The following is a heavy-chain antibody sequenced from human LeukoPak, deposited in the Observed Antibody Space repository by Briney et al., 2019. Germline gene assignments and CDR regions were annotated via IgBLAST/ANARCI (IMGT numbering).Heavy chain of an antibody. CDR3: AKGVAGWGKNYFDH. J-gene: IGHJ4*02. CDR2: ISDSGGST. D-gene: IGHD3-16*01. CDR1: GFTFSSYA. V-gene: IGHV3-23*01. Sequence: GGSLRLSCAASGFTFSSYAMSWVRQAPGKGLEWVSGISDSGGSTYYADSVKGRFTISRDNSKNTLYLQMNSLRAEDTAVYYCAKGVAGWGKNYFDHWGQGTLVTVSS.